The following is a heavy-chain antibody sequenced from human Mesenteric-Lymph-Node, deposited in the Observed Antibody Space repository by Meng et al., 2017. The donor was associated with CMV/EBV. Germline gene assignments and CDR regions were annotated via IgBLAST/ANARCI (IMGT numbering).Heavy chain of an antibody. J-gene: IGHJ1*01. V-gene: IGHV1-69*06. D-gene: IGHD5-12*01. CDR2: IIPIIETA. CDR1: V. Sequence: VTRWERQPPVQGLEWMGGIIPIIETANYAQKFQVRVTITADKSTTTAYMELLSLRSGDTAVYYCARSDPTWVPGYDLRLQHFQDWGQGTLVTVSS. CDR3: ARSDPTWVPGYDLRLQHFQD.